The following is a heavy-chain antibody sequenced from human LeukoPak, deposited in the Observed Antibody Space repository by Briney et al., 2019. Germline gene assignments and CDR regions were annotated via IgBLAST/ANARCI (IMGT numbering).Heavy chain of an antibody. CDR3: ARGFGGGPIAAAVDS. CDR1: GGSLSGYY. Sequence: SETLSLTCTVSGGSLSGYYWSWLRQPPGKGLEWIGYIFYSGSTNYNPSLKSRVTMSLDTSKNQFSLKLNYVAAADTAMYYCARGFGGGPIAAAVDSWGQGTLVTVSS. J-gene: IGHJ4*02. CDR2: IFYSGST. V-gene: IGHV4-59*01. D-gene: IGHD6-6*01.